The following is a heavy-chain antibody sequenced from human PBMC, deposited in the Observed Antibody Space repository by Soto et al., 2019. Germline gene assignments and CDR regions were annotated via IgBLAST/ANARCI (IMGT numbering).Heavy chain of an antibody. D-gene: IGHD2-2*02. CDR2: ISGSGGST. CDR1: GSTFSSYA. CDR3: AKDPVVPAAIRNAFDI. J-gene: IGHJ3*02. Sequence: GGSLRLSCAASGSTFSSYAMSWVRQAPGKGLEWVSAISGSGGSTYYADSVKGRFTISRDNSKNTLYLQMNSLRAEDTAVYYCAKDPVVPAAIRNAFDIWGQGTMVTVSS. V-gene: IGHV3-23*01.